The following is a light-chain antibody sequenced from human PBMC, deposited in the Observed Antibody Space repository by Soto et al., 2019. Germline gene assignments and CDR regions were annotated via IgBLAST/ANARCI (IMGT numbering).Light chain of an antibody. CDR3: QQGHNWPLT. J-gene: IGKJ2*01. CDR2: SAS. V-gene: IGKV3-15*01. Sequence: EIVMTQSPATLSVSPGERATLSCRASQSISTELVWYQQKPGQPPRLLIYSASTRATGVPARFTGSGSGSEFTLNISGLQSEDFAVYYCQQGHNWPLTFGQGTRLEI. CDR1: QSISTE.